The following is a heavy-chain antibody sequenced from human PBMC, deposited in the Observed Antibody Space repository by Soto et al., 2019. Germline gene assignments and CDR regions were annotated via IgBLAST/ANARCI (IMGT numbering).Heavy chain of an antibody. CDR3: ATLIAYSSRYGMDV. J-gene: IGHJ6*04. Sequence: QEQLVQSGGGVVQPGTSLRLSCTASGFTFSDYAVHWVRQAPGKGLEWVAVISYDGSDKKYADSVKGRFTISRDNSNNILNVQMSNLKPEDTAIYYCATLIAYSSRYGMDVWGEGSTVTVAS. CDR2: ISYDGSDK. D-gene: IGHD5-12*01. V-gene: IGHV3-30*15. CDR1: GFTFSDYA.